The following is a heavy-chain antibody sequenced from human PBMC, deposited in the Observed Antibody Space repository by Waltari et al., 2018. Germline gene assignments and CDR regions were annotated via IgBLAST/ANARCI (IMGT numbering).Heavy chain of an antibody. CDR2: IYTSENT. D-gene: IGHD1-26*01. CDR1: GGSISNYF. V-gene: IGHV4-4*07. Sequence: QVQLQESGPGLVKPSETLSLTCTVSGGSISNYFWSWIRQPAGKGLEWIGRIYTSENTHYNPSLKSRVTMSVDTSKNQFSLKLNSVTAADTAVYYCARENRGRSYSHFDYWGQGTLVTVSS. CDR3: ARENRGRSYSHFDY. J-gene: IGHJ4*02.